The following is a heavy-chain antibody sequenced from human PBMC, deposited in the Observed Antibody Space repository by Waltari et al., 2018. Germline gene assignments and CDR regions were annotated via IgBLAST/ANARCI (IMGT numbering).Heavy chain of an antibody. CDR1: GFTFSHYG. CDR3: AKESNLGAGTYHYFYGIDI. CDR2: IQNKGHNE. D-gene: IGHD3-10*01. J-gene: IGHJ6*02. V-gene: IGHV3-30*18. Sequence: QVQLVDSGGGVVQSGKSLSFSCAASGFTFSHYGMLWVRKAPGKCVEWVELIQNKGHNEYYAHSVKGRLNISRDNFNIILSLQTNNLRGADTAVYYCAKESNLGAGTYHYFYGIDIWGQGTTVTVSS.